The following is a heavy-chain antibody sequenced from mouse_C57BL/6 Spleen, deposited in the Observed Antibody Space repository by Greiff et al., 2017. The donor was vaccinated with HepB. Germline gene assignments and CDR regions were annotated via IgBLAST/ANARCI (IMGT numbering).Heavy chain of an antibody. CDR1: GYTFTDYY. Sequence: VQLQQSGPELVKPGASVKISCKASGYTFTDYYMNWVKQSHGKSLEWIGDINPNNGGTSYNQKFKGKATLTADTSSSTAYMQLSSLTSEDSAVYYCARPSANWYFDYWGQGTTLTVSS. CDR3: ARPSANWYFDY. V-gene: IGHV1-26*01. D-gene: IGHD4-1*01. J-gene: IGHJ2*01. CDR2: INPNNGGT.